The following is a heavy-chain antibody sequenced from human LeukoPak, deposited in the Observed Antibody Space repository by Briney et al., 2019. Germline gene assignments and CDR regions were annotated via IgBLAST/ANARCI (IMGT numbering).Heavy chain of an antibody. CDR2: IHYTGST. CDR3: ARGGYYGSGNDFRFDP. Sequence: SETLSLTCTVSGYSISSGYYGRWIRQYPGEGLGCIGPIHYTGSTNYTPSLKSRVTISVETSKNQFSLKLKSVTAADTAVYYCARGGYYGSGNDFRFDPWGQGTLVTVSS. CDR1: GYSISSGYY. V-gene: IGHV4-61*01. J-gene: IGHJ5*02. D-gene: IGHD3-10*01.